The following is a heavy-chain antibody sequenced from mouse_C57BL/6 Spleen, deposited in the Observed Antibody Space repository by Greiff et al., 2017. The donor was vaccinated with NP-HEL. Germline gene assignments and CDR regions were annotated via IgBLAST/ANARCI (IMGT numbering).Heavy chain of an antibody. V-gene: IGHV1-4*01. CDR3: ASSIYYGYYYAMDY. J-gene: IGHJ4*01. CDR2: INPSSGYT. CDR1: GYTFTSYT. Sequence: QVQLKQSGAELARPGASVKMSCKASGYTFTSYTMHWVKQRPGQGLEWIGYINPSSGYTKYNQKFKDKATLTADKSSSTAYMQLSSLTSEDSAVYYCASSIYYGYYYAMDYWGQGTSVTVSS. D-gene: IGHD2-2*01.